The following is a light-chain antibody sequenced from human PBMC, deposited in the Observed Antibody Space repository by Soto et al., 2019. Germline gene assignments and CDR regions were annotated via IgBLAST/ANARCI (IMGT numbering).Light chain of an antibody. Sequence: EIVMTQSPDTLSVSPGERATLSCRASQSVSSDLAWYHQKPGQAPRLLIYGASTRATGIPDRFSGSGSGTEFTLTINSLQSEDFAVYYCQQYNNWPRTFGQGTKVEIK. V-gene: IGKV3-15*01. J-gene: IGKJ1*01. CDR3: QQYNNWPRT. CDR1: QSVSSD. CDR2: GAS.